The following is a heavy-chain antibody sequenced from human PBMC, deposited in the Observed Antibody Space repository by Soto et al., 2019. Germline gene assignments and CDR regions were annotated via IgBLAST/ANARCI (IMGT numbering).Heavy chain of an antibody. Sequence: PGGSLSLSCAASGFTFSSDWMRCFRHAPGKRMEWVANIKQDGSEKYYVDSVKGRFTISRDNAKYSLYLQMNSLRAEDTAVYYCARDNRLVTSGDAFDIWGQGTLVTVSS. D-gene: IGHD6-6*01. J-gene: IGHJ3*02. CDR2: IKQDGSEK. V-gene: IGHV3-7*01. CDR3: ARDNRLVTSGDAFDI. CDR1: GFTFSSDW.